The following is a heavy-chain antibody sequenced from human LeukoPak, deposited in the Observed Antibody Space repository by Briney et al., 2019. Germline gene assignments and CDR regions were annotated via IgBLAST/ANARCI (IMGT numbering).Heavy chain of an antibody. CDR1: GYTFTSYD. V-gene: IGHV1-8*03. J-gene: IGHJ3*02. Sequence: ASVKVSCKASGYTFTSYDINWVRQATGQGLEWMGYVNPNSGNTGYAQNFQGRVTITRTTSISTAYMEVSGLRSDDTAVYYCARDPHPCGGDRYTNDAFDIWGQGTLVTVSS. D-gene: IGHD2-21*02. CDR3: ARDPHPCGGDRYTNDAFDI. CDR2: VNPNSGNT.